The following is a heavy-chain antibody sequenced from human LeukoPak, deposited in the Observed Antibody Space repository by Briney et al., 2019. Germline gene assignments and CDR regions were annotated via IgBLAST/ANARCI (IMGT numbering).Heavy chain of an antibody. V-gene: IGHV3-30*02. CDR1: GFTFSSYG. J-gene: IGHJ4*02. Sequence: GGSLRLSCAASGFTFSSYGMHWVRQAPGKGLEWVAFIRYDGSNKYYADSVKGRFTISRDNSKSTLYLQMNSLRAEDTAVYYCAKEMTAYDFWSGYSLKYYFDYWGQGTLVTVSS. CDR3: AKEMTAYDFWSGYSLKYYFDY. CDR2: IRYDGSNK. D-gene: IGHD3-3*01.